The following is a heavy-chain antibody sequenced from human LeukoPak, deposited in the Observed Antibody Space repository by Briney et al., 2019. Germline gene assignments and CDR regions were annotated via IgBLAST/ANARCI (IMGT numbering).Heavy chain of an antibody. CDR3: AKHRVAVSGVAQFDY. CDR2: ISGSGDIT. V-gene: IGHV3-23*01. D-gene: IGHD6-19*01. CDR1: GFTFSSYA. J-gene: IGHJ4*02. Sequence: GGSLRLSCAAFGFTFSSYAMNWVRQAPGKGLEWVSGISGSGDITYYADSVKGRFTISRDNSKNTLYLQMNSLRAEDTAVFYCAKHRVAVSGVAQFDYWGQGTQVTVSS.